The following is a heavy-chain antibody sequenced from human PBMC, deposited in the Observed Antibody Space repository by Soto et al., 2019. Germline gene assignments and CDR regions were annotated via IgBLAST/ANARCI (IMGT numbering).Heavy chain of an antibody. V-gene: IGHV1-2*04. CDR3: ARGDSTWWLNGACSVFYNPAMGV. CDR2: INPKSGGT. CDR1: GYSFTDYH. Sequence: ASVKVSCKASGYSFTDYHIHWVRQAPGQGLEWLGRINPKSGGTSTAQKFQGWVTMTTDTSISTASMELTRLTSDDTAIYYCARGDSTWWLNGACSVFYNPAMGVCGQGTRVAVCS. D-gene: IGHD2-8*02. J-gene: IGHJ6*02.